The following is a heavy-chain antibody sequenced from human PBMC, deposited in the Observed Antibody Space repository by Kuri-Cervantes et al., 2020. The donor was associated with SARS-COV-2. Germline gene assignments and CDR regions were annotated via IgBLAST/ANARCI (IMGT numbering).Heavy chain of an antibody. J-gene: IGHJ6*03. D-gene: IGHD2-2*01. CDR2: ISSSSSYI. CDR1: GFTFSSYS. V-gene: IGHV3-21*01. CDR3: AREYCSSTSCYGYYYMDV. Sequence: GESLKISCAASGFTFSSYSMNWVRQAPGKGPEWVSSISSSSSYIYYADSVKGRFTISRDNAKNSLYLQMNSLRAEDTAVYYCAREYCSSTSCYGYYYMDVWGKGTTVTVSS.